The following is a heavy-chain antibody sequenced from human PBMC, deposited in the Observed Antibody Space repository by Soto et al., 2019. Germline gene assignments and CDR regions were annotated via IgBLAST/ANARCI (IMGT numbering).Heavy chain of an antibody. D-gene: IGHD4-17*01. CDR1: GGTFSSYT. Sequence: QVQLVQSGAEVKKPRSSVKVSCKASGGTFSSYTISWVRQAPGQGLEWMGRIIPILGIANYAQKFQGRVTITADKSTSTAYMELSSLRSEDTAVYYCARDPDYGDYPLDYWGQGTLVTVSS. V-gene: IGHV1-69*08. CDR2: IIPILGIA. CDR3: ARDPDYGDYPLDY. J-gene: IGHJ4*02.